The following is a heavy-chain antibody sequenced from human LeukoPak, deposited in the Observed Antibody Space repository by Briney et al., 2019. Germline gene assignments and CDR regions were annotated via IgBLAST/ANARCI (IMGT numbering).Heavy chain of an antibody. D-gene: IGHD6-19*01. CDR3: ARGYYGSGVYPDY. CDR2: MSGSGSTM. Sequence: PGGSLRLSCAASGFTFSSYEMNWVRQAPGKGLEWRSYMSGSGSTMFYADSVKGRFTISRDNAKNSLYLQMNSLRAEDTAVYYCARGYYGSGVYPDYWGQGTLV. V-gene: IGHV3-48*03. J-gene: IGHJ4*02. CDR1: GFTFSSYE.